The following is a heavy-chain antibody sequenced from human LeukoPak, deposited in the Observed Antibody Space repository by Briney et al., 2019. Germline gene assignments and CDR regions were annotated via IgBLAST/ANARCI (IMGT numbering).Heavy chain of an antibody. CDR3: AGSDYYYYYMDV. CDR2: INSDGSST. Sequence: GGSLRLSCAASGFTFSSYWMHWVRQAPGKGLVWVSRINSDGSSTSYADSVKGRFTISRDNAKNTLYLQMNSLRAEDTAVYYCAGSDYYYYYMDVWGKGTTVTVSS. J-gene: IGHJ6*03. V-gene: IGHV3-74*01. CDR1: GFTFSSYW.